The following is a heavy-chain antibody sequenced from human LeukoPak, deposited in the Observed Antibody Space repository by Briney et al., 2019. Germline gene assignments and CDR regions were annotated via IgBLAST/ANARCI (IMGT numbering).Heavy chain of an antibody. V-gene: IGHV1-8*03. CDR2: MNPNSGNT. CDR3: ARGFDFWSGYYYYYMDV. CDR1: GYTFTGYY. J-gene: IGHJ6*03. Sequence: ASVKVSCKASGYTFTGYYMHWVRQAPGQGLEWMGWMNPNSGNTGYAQKFQGRVTITRNTSISTAYMELSSLRSEDTAVYYCARGFDFWSGYYYYYMDVWGKGTTVTVSS. D-gene: IGHD3-3*01.